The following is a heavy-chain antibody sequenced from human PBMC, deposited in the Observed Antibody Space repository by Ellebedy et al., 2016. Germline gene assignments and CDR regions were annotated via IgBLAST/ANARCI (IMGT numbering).Heavy chain of an antibody. CDR3: ASLYYDILTGYHDAFDI. D-gene: IGHD3-9*01. CDR2: INHSGST. CDR1: GGSFSGYY. J-gene: IGHJ3*02. V-gene: IGHV4-34*01. Sequence: LETLSLTCAVYGGSFSGYYWSWIRQPPGKGLEWIGEINHSGSTNYNPSLKSRVTISVDTSKNQFSLKLSSVTAADTAVYYRASLYYDILTGYHDAFDIWGQGTMVTVSS.